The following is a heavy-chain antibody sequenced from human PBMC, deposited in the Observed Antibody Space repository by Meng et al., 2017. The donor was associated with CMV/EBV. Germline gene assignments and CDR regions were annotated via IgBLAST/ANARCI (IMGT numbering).Heavy chain of an antibody. Sequence: GGSLRLSCAASGFTFSSYWVSWVRQAPGKGLEWVASINQDGSERYSVDSVKGRFTISRDNAKNSLFLQMNSLRAEDTAQYFCARTKLFVVIPTGRNWYFDLWGRGTLVTVSS. CDR3: ARTKLFVVIPTGRNWYFDL. V-gene: IGHV3-7*01. CDR1: GFTFSSYW. D-gene: IGHD2-2*01. CDR2: INQDGSER. J-gene: IGHJ2*01.